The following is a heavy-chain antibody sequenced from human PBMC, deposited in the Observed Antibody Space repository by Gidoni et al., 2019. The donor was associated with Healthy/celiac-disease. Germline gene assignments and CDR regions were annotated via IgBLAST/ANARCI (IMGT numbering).Heavy chain of an antibody. CDR3: ARLGYGSGSYYNPTRGMDV. D-gene: IGHD3-10*01. V-gene: IGHV4-59*01. CDR1: GGSISRYY. Sequence: QVQLQESGPGLVKPSETLSLTCTVSGGSISRYYWSWIRQPPGKGLEWIGYSYYSGSTNYNPSLKSRVTISVDTSKNQFSLKLSSVTAADTAVYYCARLGYGSGSYYNPTRGMDVWGQGTTVTVSS. J-gene: IGHJ6*02. CDR2: SYYSGST.